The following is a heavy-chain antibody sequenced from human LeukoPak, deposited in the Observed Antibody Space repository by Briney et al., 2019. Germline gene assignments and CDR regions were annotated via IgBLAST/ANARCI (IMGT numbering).Heavy chain of an antibody. Sequence: GRSPRPSPAPSLFASSRLATGSGSQPPGEGDGCGSAITNDETYYAHSVSGRFTISRDDSKTTVYMQMNSLRDEDTALYYCVREAGYCDSVCLKSNWFDPWGPGTLVTVS. CDR2: ITNDET. D-gene: IGHD2-21*02. J-gene: IGHJ5*02. CDR3: VREAGYCDSVCLKSNWFDP. V-gene: IGHV3-23*01. CDR1: LFASSRLA.